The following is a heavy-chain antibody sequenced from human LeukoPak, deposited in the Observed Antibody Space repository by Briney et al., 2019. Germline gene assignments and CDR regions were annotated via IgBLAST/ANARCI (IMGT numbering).Heavy chain of an antibody. D-gene: IGHD3-10*01. CDR2: ISAYNGNT. J-gene: IGHJ4*02. Sequence: GASVKVSCKASGHTFTSYGISWVRQAPGQGLEWMGWISAYNGNTNYAQKLQGRVTMTTDTSTSTAYMELRSLRSDDTAVYYCARDSYGSGSYYTALFDYWGQGTLVTVS. V-gene: IGHV1-18*01. CDR3: ARDSYGSGSYYTALFDY. CDR1: GHTFTSYG.